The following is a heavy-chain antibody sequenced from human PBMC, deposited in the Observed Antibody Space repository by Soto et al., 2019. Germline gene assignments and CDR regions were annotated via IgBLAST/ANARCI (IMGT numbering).Heavy chain of an antibody. CDR1: GGTFRSNA. D-gene: IGHD6-13*01. CDR3: ARPYSSSWYDYYGMDV. V-gene: IGHV1-69*01. CDR2: IIPIFGTA. Sequence: QVQLVQSGAEVKKPGSSVKVSCKASGGTFRSNAISWVRQAPGQGLEWMGGIIPIFGTANYAQKFQGRVTITADESTSTAYMELSSLRSEDTAVYYCARPYSSSWYDYYGMDVWGQGTTVTVSS. J-gene: IGHJ6*02.